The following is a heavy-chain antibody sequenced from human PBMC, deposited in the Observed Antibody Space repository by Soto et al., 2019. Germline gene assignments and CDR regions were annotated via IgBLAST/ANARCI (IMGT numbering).Heavy chain of an antibody. CDR2: IYYSGST. Sequence: QVQLQESGPGLVKPSQTLSLTCTVSGGSISSGGYYWSWIRQHPGKGLEWIGYIYYSGSTYYNPSLKSRVTISVDTSKNQFSLKLSSVTAADTAVYYCAREHIVVVTALYYYYGMDVWGQGTTVTVSS. J-gene: IGHJ6*02. V-gene: IGHV4-31*03. D-gene: IGHD2-21*02. CDR3: AREHIVVVTALYYYYGMDV. CDR1: GGSISSGGYY.